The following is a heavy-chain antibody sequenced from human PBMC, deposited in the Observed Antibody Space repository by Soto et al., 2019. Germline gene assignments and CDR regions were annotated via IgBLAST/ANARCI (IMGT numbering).Heavy chain of an antibody. J-gene: IGHJ4*02. CDR1: GGSVSSGSYY. CDR2: IYYSGST. Sequence: SETLSLTCTVSGGSVSSGSYYWSWIRQPPGKGLEWIGYIYYSGSTNYNPSLKSRVTISVDTSKNQFSLKLSSVTAADTAVYYCARVGTAMVYFDYWGQGTLVTVSS. CDR3: ARVGTAMVYFDY. V-gene: IGHV4-61*01. D-gene: IGHD5-18*01.